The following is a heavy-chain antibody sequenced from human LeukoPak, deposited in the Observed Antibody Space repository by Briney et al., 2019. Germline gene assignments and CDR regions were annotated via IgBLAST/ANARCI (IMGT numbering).Heavy chain of an antibody. Sequence: GGSLRLSCVASGFTFSTYAMHWVRQAPGKGLECVSVISYDGTTKDYADSVKGRFTISRDNTNDTLYLQMNSLRPEDTALYYCARVNTIFGVDIVSLGAEFEFWGQGTLVTVSS. CDR2: ISYDGTTK. J-gene: IGHJ4*02. CDR3: ARVNTIFGVDIVSLGAEFEF. CDR1: GFTFSTYA. V-gene: IGHV3-30*03. D-gene: IGHD3-3*02.